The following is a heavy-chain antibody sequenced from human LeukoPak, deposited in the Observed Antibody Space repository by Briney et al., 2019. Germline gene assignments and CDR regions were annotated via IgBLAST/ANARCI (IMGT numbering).Heavy chain of an antibody. CDR1: GFTFSTFA. D-gene: IGHD3-10*01. Sequence: GGSLRLSCAASGFTFSTFAMSWVRQAPGKGLEWVSLISGGGDITYYADSMKGRFTISRDNSKNTLYLHMNSLRAEDTAVYYCAKGQLWSGVAYFDYWGQGTLATVSS. CDR2: ISGGGDIT. J-gene: IGHJ4*02. CDR3: AKGQLWSGVAYFDY. V-gene: IGHV3-23*01.